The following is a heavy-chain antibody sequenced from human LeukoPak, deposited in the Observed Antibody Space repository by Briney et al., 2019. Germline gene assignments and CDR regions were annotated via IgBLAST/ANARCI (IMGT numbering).Heavy chain of an antibody. CDR1: GGTLISHI. CDR3: ALADYVWGSYRYTRDAFDI. Sequence: GASVKVSCKASGGTLISHIISWVRQAPGQGLEWMGRIIPILGIANYAQKFQGRVTITADKSTSTAYMELSSLRSEDTAVYYCALADYVWGSYRYTRDAFDIWGQGTMVTVSS. D-gene: IGHD3-16*02. V-gene: IGHV1-69*02. CDR2: IIPILGIA. J-gene: IGHJ3*02.